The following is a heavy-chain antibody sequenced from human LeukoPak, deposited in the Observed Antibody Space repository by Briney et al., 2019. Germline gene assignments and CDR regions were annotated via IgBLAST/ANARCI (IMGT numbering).Heavy chain of an antibody. D-gene: IGHD3-22*01. CDR3: ARDSGYYGLFDY. CDR2: INSDGSST. V-gene: IGHV3-74*01. J-gene: IGHJ4*02. Sequence: GGSLRLSCAASGFTFSSYWMHWVRQAPGKGLVWVSRINSDGSSTSYADSVKGRFTISRDNAKNSLYLQMNSLRAEATAVYYCARDSGYYGLFDYWGQGTLVTVSS. CDR1: GFTFSSYW.